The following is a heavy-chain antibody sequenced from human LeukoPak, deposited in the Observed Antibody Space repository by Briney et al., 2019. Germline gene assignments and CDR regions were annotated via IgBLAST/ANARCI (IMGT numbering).Heavy chain of an antibody. D-gene: IGHD3-10*01. J-gene: IGHJ3*02. Sequence: SETLSLTCAVYGGSFSGYYWSWIRQPPGKGREGRGYIDYIGSTNYTPSLKSRVTISVDTSKNQFSLRLSSVTAADTAAYYCARGGSGISNAFDIWGQGTMVTVSS. V-gene: IGHV4-59*01. CDR2: IDYIGST. CDR3: ARGGSGISNAFDI. CDR1: GGSFSGYY.